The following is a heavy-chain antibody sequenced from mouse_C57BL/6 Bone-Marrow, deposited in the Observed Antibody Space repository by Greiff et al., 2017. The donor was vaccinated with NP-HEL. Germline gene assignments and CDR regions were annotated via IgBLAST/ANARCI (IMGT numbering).Heavy chain of an antibody. D-gene: IGHD1-1*01. CDR1: GYTFTDYY. CDR3: ARSGTTVVAHWYFDV. J-gene: IGHJ1*03. CDR2: INPYNGGT. Sequence: EVQLVESGPVLVKPGASVKMSCKASGYTFTDYYMNWVKQSHGKSLEWIGVINPYNGGTSYNQKFKGKATLTVDKSSSTAYMELNSLTSEDSAVYYCARSGTTVVAHWYFDVWGTGTTVTVSS. V-gene: IGHV1-19*01.